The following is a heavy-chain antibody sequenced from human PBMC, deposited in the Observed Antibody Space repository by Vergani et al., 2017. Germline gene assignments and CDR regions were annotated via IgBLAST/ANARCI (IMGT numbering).Heavy chain of an antibody. D-gene: IGHD7-27*01. Sequence: QVQLVQSGAEVKKPGASVKVSCKASGYTFTSYYMHWVRQAPGQGLEWMGIINPSGGSTSYAQKFQDRVTMTRDTSTSTVYMELSSLRSEDTAVYYCARVLTGDGGWFDPWGQGTLVTVSS. CDR2: INPSGGST. CDR1: GYTFTSYY. V-gene: IGHV1-46*01. CDR3: ARVLTGDGGWFDP. J-gene: IGHJ5*02.